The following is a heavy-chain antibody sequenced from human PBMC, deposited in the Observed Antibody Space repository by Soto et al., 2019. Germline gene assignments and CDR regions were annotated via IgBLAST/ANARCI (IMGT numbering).Heavy chain of an antibody. D-gene: IGHD3-16*02. Sequence: QVQLVQSGAEVKKPGSSVKVSCKASGGTFSSYAISWVRQAPGQGLEWMGGIIPIFGTANYAQKFQGRVTITADESTSTAYMELSSLRSEDTAVYYCARGYDYVWGSYRDYYYYYGMEVWGQGTTVTVSS. CDR2: IIPIFGTA. J-gene: IGHJ6*02. V-gene: IGHV1-69*01. CDR1: GGTFSSYA. CDR3: ARGYDYVWGSYRDYYYYYGMEV.